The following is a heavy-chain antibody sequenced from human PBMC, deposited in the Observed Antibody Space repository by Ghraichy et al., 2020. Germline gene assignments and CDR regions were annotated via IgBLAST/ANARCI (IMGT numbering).Heavy chain of an antibody. D-gene: IGHD3-10*01. V-gene: IGHV1-2*02. CDR1: GYTFTGYY. J-gene: IGHJ4*02. CDR3: ASLSITMVRGVTGVDY. CDR2: INPNSGGT. Sequence: ASVKVSCKASGYTFTGYYMHWVRQAPGQGLEWMGWINPNSGGTNYAQKFQGRVTMTRDTSISTAYMELSRLRSDDTAVYYCASLSITMVRGVTGVDYWGQGTLVTVSS.